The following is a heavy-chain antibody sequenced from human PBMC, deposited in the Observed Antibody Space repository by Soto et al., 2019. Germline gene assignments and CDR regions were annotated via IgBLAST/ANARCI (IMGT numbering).Heavy chain of an antibody. CDR3: ARDLRYRYGMDV. CDR1: GFTFTNYG. D-gene: IGHD1-1*01. CDR2: ISFDGNNK. V-gene: IGHV3-30*03. J-gene: IGHJ6*02. Sequence: QVQLVESGGGVVQPGRSLRLSCAASGFTFTNYGMHWVRQTPGKGLEWVAVISFDGNNKFYADSVKGRFTISRDTSKSTLYLQLNSLRPEDTAVYYCARDLRYRYGMDVWGHGTTVTVSS.